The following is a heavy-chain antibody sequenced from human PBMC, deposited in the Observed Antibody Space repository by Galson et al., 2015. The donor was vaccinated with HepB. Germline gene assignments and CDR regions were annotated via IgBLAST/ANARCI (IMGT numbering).Heavy chain of an antibody. CDR2: IYYSGST. D-gene: IGHD6-19*01. CDR1: GGSVSSGSYS. CDR3: ARAVAGDFDY. Sequence: ETLSLTCNVSGGSVSSGSYSWSWIRQPPGQGLEWIGHIYYSGSTKYNPSLKSRVTISVDTSKNQFSLKLSSVTAADTAVYYCARAVAGDFDYWGQGTLVTVSS. J-gene: IGHJ4*02. V-gene: IGHV4-61*01.